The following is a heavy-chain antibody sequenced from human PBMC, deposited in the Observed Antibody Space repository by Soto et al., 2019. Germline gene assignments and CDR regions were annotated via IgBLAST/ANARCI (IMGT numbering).Heavy chain of an antibody. CDR3: ARVQSGSPSRFDP. V-gene: IGHV3-74*01. CDR1: GFHFSNYW. CDR2: INSDGSST. Sequence: GGSLRLSCAASGFHFSNYWMHWVRQVSGKGLVWVSRINSDGSSTSYADSVKGRFTISRDNAKNTLYLQMNSLRAEDTAVYYCARVQSGSPSRFDPWGQGTLVTVSS. D-gene: IGHD1-26*01. J-gene: IGHJ5*02.